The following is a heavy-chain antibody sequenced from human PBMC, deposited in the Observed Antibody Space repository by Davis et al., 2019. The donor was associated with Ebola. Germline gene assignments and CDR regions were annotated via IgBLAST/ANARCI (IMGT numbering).Heavy chain of an antibody. CDR2: ISGSGGST. J-gene: IGHJ3*02. CDR3: ARVRRRDVSHWGGSPDDVLDI. CDR1: GFQFSDYA. Sequence: GESLKISCAASGFQFSDYAMRRVRQAPRKGLEWVSSISGSGGSTSYADSVNGRFTISRDNAKNSLYLQMNSLRAEDTAVYYCARVRRRDVSHWGGSPDDVLDIWGQGTMVTVSS. D-gene: IGHD5-24*01. V-gene: IGHV3-23*01.